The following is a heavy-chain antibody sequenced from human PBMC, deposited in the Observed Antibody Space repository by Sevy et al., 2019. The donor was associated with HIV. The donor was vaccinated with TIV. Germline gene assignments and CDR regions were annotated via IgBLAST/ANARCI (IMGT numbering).Heavy chain of an antibody. CDR3: ARHPYGDYVGYFDP. CDR2: LYYSGST. D-gene: IGHD4-17*01. Sequence: ETLSLTCTVSGGSISSSGYYWGWIRQPPGMGLEWLVSLYYSGSTYYNPSLKSRVTISVDTSKNQFSLKMNSVTAADTAVYYCARHPYGDYVGYFDPWGQGTLVTVSS. J-gene: IGHJ5*02. CDR1: GGSISSSGYY. V-gene: IGHV4-39*01.